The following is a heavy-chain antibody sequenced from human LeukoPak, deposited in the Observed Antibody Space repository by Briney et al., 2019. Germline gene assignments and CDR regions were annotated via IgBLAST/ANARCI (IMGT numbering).Heavy chain of an antibody. CDR2: IYSGGST. Sequence: GGSLRLSCAASGFTVSRKYMIWVRQAPGKGLEWVSVIYSGGSTYYADSVKGRFTISRDNSKNTLYLQMNSLRAEDTAVYYCAKPARTDYTDYWGQGTLVTVSS. CDR3: AKPARTDYTDY. CDR1: GFTVSRKY. J-gene: IGHJ4*02. V-gene: IGHV3-53*01. D-gene: IGHD1-14*01.